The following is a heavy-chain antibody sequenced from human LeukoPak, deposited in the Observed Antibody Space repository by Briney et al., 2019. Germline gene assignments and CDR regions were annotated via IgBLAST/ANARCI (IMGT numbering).Heavy chain of an antibody. CDR1: GFTFSSYD. D-gene: IGHD2-2*01. Sequence: GGSLRLSCAASGFTFSSYDMHWVRQVTGKGLEWVSGIGTAADTYYADSVKGRFTISRDNSKNMLYLQMNSLRAEDTAVYYCARDWGYCSGTSCHVFDYWGQGTLVTVSS. V-gene: IGHV3-13*04. J-gene: IGHJ4*02. CDR2: IGTAADT. CDR3: ARDWGYCSGTSCHVFDY.